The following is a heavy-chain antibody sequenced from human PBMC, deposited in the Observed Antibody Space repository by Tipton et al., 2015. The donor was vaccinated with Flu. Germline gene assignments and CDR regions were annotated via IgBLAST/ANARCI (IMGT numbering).Heavy chain of an antibody. CDR1: GFTFNNYV. V-gene: IGHV3-30-3*01. D-gene: IGHD4/OR15-4a*01. Sequence: QLVQSGGGVVQPGRSLRLSCAASGFTFNNYVMYWVRQAPGKGLEWVAVISYDGSNKYYTDSVKGRFTSSRDNSKNTLYLQMSSQRPEDTAVYYCARDYTDGTNWHSVQGFARWGQGTLVAGSS. CDR2: ISYDGSNK. J-gene: IGHJ4*02. CDR3: ARDYTDGTNWHSVQGFAR.